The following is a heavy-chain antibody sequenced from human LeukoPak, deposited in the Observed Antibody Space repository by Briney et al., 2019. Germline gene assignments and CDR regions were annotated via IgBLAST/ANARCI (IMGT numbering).Heavy chain of an antibody. J-gene: IGHJ6*03. D-gene: IGHD4-17*01. CDR3: AKLRYYGDYANYYYYYMDV. V-gene: IGHV3-23*01. CDR2: ISGSGGST. CDR1: GFTFSSYA. Sequence: GGSLRLSCAASGFTFSSYAMSWVRQAPGKGLEWVSAISGSGGSTYYADSVKGRFTISRDNSKNTLYLQMNSLRAEDTAVYYCAKLRYYGDYANYYYYYMDVWGKGTTVTISS.